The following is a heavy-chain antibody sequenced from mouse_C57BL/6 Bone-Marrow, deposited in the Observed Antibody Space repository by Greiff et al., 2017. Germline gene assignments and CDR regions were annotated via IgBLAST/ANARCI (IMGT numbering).Heavy chain of an antibody. D-gene: IGHD2-5*01. Sequence: VQLQQSGAELVRPGASVKLSCKASGYTFTSYGISWVKQRTGQGLEWIGEIYPRSGNTYYNEKFKGKATLTADKSSSTAYMELRSLTSEDSAVCFCAGRRYYYSSEAMDYWGQGTSVTVSA. V-gene: IGHV1-81*01. CDR3: AGRRYYYSSEAMDY. CDR2: IYPRSGNT. CDR1: GYTFTSYG. J-gene: IGHJ4*01.